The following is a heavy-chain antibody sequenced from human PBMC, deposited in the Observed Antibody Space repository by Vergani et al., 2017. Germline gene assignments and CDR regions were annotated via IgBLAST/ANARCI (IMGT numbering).Heavy chain of an antibody. Sequence: DVHLAESGGGFFQPGGSLRLSCSASGFSFNSYWMHWVRQVPGKGLFWVSRIKSDGSITAYADSLKGRFTISRDNAQNTLYLQMNSLRVEDTGVYYCARSRCIETCYMSNWLDSWGQGALVTVSS. D-gene: IGHD3-9*01. CDR3: ARSRCIETCYMSNWLDS. CDR1: GFSFNSYW. CDR2: IKSDGSIT. V-gene: IGHV3-74*03. J-gene: IGHJ5*01.